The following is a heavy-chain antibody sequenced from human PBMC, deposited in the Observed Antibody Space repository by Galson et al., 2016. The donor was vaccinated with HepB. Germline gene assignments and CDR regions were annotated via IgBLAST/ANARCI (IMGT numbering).Heavy chain of an antibody. CDR1: GYIFTHYS. D-gene: IGHD1-26*01. CDR3: DRGTVGAVDY. Sequence: SVKVSCKASGYIFTHYSIHWVRQAPGQGLEWMGRINPSRGDTIYAQNFRGRVTMTRDMSISTAYLDLTSDDTAVCFCDRGTVGAVDYWGQGTLVTVSS. V-gene: IGHV1-2*06. J-gene: IGHJ4*02. CDR2: INPSRGDT.